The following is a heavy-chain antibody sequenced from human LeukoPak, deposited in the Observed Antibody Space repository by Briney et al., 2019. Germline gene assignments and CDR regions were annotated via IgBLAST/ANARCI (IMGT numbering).Heavy chain of an antibody. CDR2: IYYSGST. V-gene: IGHV4-39*07. Sequence: SETLSLTCTVSGGSISSSSYYWGWIRQPPGKGLEWIGSIYYSGSTYYSPSLKSRVTISVDTSKNQFSLRLTSVTAADTAVYYCARSPLWTIAARPLDNWGQGALVTVSS. D-gene: IGHD6-6*01. J-gene: IGHJ4*02. CDR3: ARSPLWTIAARPLDN. CDR1: GGSISSSSYY.